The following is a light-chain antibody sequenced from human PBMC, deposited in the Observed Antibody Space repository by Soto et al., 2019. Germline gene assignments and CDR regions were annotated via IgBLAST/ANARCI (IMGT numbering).Light chain of an antibody. CDR2: DVT. CDR3: SSYTSISTNV. Sequence: QSVLTQPASVSGSPGQSITISCTGTSSDVGGYNFVSWYQQHPDKAPKLMIYDVTNRPSGVSNRFSGSKSGNTASLTISGLQAEDEAAYYCSSYTSISTNVFGTGTKVTVL. V-gene: IGLV2-14*01. J-gene: IGLJ1*01. CDR1: SSDVGGYNF.